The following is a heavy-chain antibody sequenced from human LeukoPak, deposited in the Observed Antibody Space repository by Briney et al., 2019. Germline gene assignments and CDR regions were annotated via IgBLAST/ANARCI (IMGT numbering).Heavy chain of an antibody. Sequence: ASVKVSCKASGYTFTSYAMHWVRQDSGQRLEWMGWINAGNGNTKYSQKFQGRVTITRDTSASTAYMELSSLRSEDTAVYYCARAGAGVAVADYWGQGTLVTVSS. CDR1: GYTFTSYA. CDR3: ARAGAGVAVADY. D-gene: IGHD6-19*01. V-gene: IGHV1-3*01. CDR2: INAGNGNT. J-gene: IGHJ4*02.